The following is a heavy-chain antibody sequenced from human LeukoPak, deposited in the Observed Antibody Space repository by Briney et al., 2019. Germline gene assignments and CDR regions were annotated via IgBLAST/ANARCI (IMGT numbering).Heavy chain of an antibody. CDR2: IYYSGST. J-gene: IGHJ6*03. CDR1: SGSISSYY. Sequence: PSETLSLTCTVSSGSISSYYSSWIRQPPGKGLEWIGNIYYSGSTNYNPSLKSRVTISVDTSKNQFSLKLSSVTAADTAVYYCTRGSIAYYYMDVWGKGTTVTISS. CDR3: TRGSIAYYYMDV. D-gene: IGHD3-22*01. V-gene: IGHV4-59*01.